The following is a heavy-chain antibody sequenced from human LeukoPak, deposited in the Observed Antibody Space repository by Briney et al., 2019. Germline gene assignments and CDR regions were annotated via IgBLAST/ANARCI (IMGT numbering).Heavy chain of an antibody. CDR2: INPNSGGT. D-gene: IGHD3-22*01. V-gene: IGHV1-2*02. CDR3: ARASHSSGYYSLDY. Sequence: ASVKVSCKASGYTITDYYIHWVRQAPGQGLECMGWINPNSGGTNYAQNFQDRVTITREKSINTVYLELNRPGSDDAAVYDCARASHSSGYYSLDYWGQGTLVTVSS. CDR1: GYTITDYY. J-gene: IGHJ4*02.